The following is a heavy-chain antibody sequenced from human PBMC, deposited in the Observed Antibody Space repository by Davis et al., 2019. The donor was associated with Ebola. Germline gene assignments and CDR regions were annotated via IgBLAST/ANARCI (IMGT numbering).Heavy chain of an antibody. V-gene: IGHV4-38-2*02. CDR1: GYSISTGYF. CDR2: IYHSGST. D-gene: IGHD3-10*01. Sequence: MPGGSLRLSCTVSGYSISTGYFWGWIRQPPGKGLEWIGSIYHSGSTYYNPSLKSPITISVDMSKNQFSLELSSVTAADTAVYYCARGPPYYYGSGYNWFDPWGQGTLVTVSS. J-gene: IGHJ5*02. CDR3: ARGPPYYYGSGYNWFDP.